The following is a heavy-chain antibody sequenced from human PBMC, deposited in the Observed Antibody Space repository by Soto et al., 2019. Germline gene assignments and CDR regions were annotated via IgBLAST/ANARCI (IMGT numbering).Heavy chain of an antibody. V-gene: IGHV1-69*01. CDR1: GGTSNRFA. CDR3: ATGRGRGGFDS. Sequence: QVQLVQSGTEVKKPGSSVRVSCKASGGTSNRFAFSWVRQAPGQGLEWMGGSIPIFGTANYAPRFQGRATITADEYTSTGYMELRGLRSDDTATYYCATGRGRGGFDSWGQGTQVLVSS. CDR2: SIPIFGTA. J-gene: IGHJ4*02. D-gene: IGHD3-16*01.